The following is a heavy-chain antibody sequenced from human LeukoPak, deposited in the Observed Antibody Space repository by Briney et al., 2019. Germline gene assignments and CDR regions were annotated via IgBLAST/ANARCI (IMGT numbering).Heavy chain of an antibody. V-gene: IGHV4-38-2*02. J-gene: IGHJ4*02. CDR3: ARDPGTTGGAFDY. D-gene: IGHD1-1*01. Sequence: SETLSLTCTVSGYSISSGSYWGWIRQPPGKGLEWIGSIHHSGSTYYNPSLKSRVTISVDTSKNQFSLKLSSVTAADAAVYYCARDPGTTGGAFDYWGQGTLVTVSS. CDR2: IHHSGST. CDR1: GYSISSGSY.